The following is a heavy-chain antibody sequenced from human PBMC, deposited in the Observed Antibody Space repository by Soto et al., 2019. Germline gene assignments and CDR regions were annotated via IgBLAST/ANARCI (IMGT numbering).Heavy chain of an antibody. CDR1: GDTFSAYY. Sequence: QVHLVQSGAEVKKPGASVKVSCKTSGDTFSAYYMHWVRQAPGQGLEWMGWINPKSGGTLYAQKFQGRVTMTRDTSISTAYMELSRLRSDDTAVYYCARGGTFAYDTSGYSVYWGQGTLVTVSS. J-gene: IGHJ4*02. CDR2: INPKSGGT. D-gene: IGHD3-22*01. CDR3: ARGGTFAYDTSGYSVY. V-gene: IGHV1-2*02.